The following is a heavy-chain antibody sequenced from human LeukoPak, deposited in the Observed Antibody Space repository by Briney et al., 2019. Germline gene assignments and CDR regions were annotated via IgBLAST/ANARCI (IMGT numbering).Heavy chain of an antibody. D-gene: IGHD3-10*01. CDR1: GGSITNYY. CDR3: ARVGTMVRGVIRSGWFDP. J-gene: IGHJ5*02. CDR2: IHYSGST. V-gene: IGHV4-59*01. Sequence: SETLSLTCTVSGGSITNYYWTWIRQPPGKGLEWIGYIHYSGSTNYNPSLKSRVTISVDTSKNQFSLKLSSVTAADTAVYYCARVGTMVRGVIRSGWFDPWGQGTLVTVSS.